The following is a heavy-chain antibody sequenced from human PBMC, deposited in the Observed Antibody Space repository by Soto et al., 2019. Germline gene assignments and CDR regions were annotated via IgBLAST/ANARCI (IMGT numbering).Heavy chain of an antibody. D-gene: IGHD6-6*01. V-gene: IGHV3-23*01. CDR2: ISGSGGST. CDR3: ANDLWAAARLAWFDP. CDR1: GFTFSSYA. Sequence: EVQLLVSGGGLVQPGGSLRLSCAASGFTFSSYAMSWVRQAPGKGLEWVSAISGSGGSTYYADSVKGRFTISRDNSKNTLYLQMSSLRAEDTAVYYCANDLWAAARLAWFDPWGQGTLVTVSS. J-gene: IGHJ5*02.